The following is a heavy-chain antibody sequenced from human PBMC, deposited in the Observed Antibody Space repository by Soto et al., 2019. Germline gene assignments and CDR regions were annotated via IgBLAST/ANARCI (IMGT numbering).Heavy chain of an antibody. Sequence: SXTLSLTCTVSGGSITSGSYYWSWIRQHPGKGLEWIGYIYYSGSAYYNPSLKSRVTMSVDTSKNQFSLELISVTAADTAVYYCARGGAGLGYWGPGTLVTVSS. V-gene: IGHV4-31*03. J-gene: IGHJ4*02. CDR2: IYYSGSA. D-gene: IGHD3-16*01. CDR3: ARGGAGLGY. CDR1: GGSITSGSYY.